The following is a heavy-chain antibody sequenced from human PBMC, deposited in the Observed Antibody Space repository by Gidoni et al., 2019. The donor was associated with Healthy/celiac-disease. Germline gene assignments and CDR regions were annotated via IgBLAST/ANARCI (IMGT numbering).Heavy chain of an antibody. CDR2: IYPGASDT. D-gene: IGHD6-13*01. CDR1: GYRFTSYW. J-gene: IGHJ4*02. V-gene: IGHV5-51*01. Sequence: EVQLVQSGAEVKKPGESLKISCKGSGYRFTSYWIGWVRQMPGKGLEWMGIIYPGASDTRYSPSFQGQVTISADKSISTAYLQWSSLKASDTAMYYCARHPTAPLAAAGEYYFDYWGQGTLVTVSS. CDR3: ARHPTAPLAAAGEYYFDY.